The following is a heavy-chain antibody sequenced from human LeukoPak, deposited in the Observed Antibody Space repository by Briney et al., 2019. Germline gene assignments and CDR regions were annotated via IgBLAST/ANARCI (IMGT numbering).Heavy chain of an antibody. CDR3: TRWAGLWYFDY. D-gene: IGHD5-18*01. CDR2: VTGGGGTT. J-gene: IGHJ4*02. V-gene: IGHV3-23*01. CDR1: GFTFRSYA. Sequence: GGSLRLSCAASGFTFRSYAMSWVRQAPGKGLEWVSTVTGGGGTTYYADSVKGRLTISRDNAKNSLYLQMNSLRAEDTAVYYCTRWAGLWYFDYWGQGTLVTVSS.